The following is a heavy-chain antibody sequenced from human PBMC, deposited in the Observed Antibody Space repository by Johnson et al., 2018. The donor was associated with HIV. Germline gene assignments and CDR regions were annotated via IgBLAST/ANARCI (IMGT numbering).Heavy chain of an antibody. J-gene: IGHJ3*02. D-gene: IGHD3-16*01. CDR3: ARCMITFGGVGGAFDI. V-gene: IGHV3-30*04. CDR1: GFTFSSYA. CDR2: ISYDGSNK. Sequence: QVQLVASGGGVVQPGRSLRLSCAASGFTFSSYAMHWVRQAPGKGLEWVAVISYDGSNKYYADSVKGRFTISRDNSKNTLYLQMNSLRAEDTAVYYCARCMITFGGVGGAFDIWGQGTMVTVSS.